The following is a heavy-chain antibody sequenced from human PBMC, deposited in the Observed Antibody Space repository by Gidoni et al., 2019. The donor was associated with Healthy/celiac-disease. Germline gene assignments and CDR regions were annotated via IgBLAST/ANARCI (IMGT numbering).Heavy chain of an antibody. CDR2: IYYSGST. CDR3: ARRWGSIAAAGTGDAFDI. J-gene: IGHJ3*02. Sequence: QVQLQESGPGLVTPSETLSLTCTVSGGSISSYYWSWIRQPPGKGLEWIGYIYYSGSTNYNPSLKSRVTISVDTSKNQFSLKLSSVTAADTAVYYCARRWGSIAAAGTGDAFDIWGQGTMVTVSS. V-gene: IGHV4-59*08. CDR1: GGSISSYY. D-gene: IGHD6-13*01.